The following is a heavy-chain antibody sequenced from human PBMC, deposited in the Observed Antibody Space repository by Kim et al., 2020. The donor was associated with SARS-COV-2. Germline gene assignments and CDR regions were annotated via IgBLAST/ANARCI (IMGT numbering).Heavy chain of an antibody. CDR3: ARGSPSSGFLDY. V-gene: IGHV3-13*01. Sequence: YYPGSVKGRITISRENAKNSLYLQMNSLGAGDTAVYYCARGSPSSGFLDYWGQGTLVTVSS. D-gene: IGHD6-19*01. J-gene: IGHJ4*02.